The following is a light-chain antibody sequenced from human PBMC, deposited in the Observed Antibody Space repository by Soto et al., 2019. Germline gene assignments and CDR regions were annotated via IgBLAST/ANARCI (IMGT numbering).Light chain of an antibody. V-gene: IGKV1-9*01. CDR1: QAISFY. Sequence: IKLTHSASSLSASVEDRVTITCRASQAISFYVAWYQQRPGRAPQLLIYAASALQTGVPSRFSGSGSGTDFTLTISRLEPEDFAVYYCQQYGSSPLTFAGGTKVDIK. J-gene: IGKJ4*01. CDR3: QQYGSSPLT. CDR2: AAS.